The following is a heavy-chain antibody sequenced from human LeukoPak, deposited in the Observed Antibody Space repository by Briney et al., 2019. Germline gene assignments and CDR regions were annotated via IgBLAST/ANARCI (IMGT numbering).Heavy chain of an antibody. Sequence: PGGSLRLSCAASGNYWMHWVRQVPGKGLEWVSGISGTGGTTYYVDSVKGRFTISRDNSKNTLFLQMNSLRADDTAVYYCAKSSPRPGDRWGQGTLVIVSS. D-gene: IGHD6-6*01. CDR2: ISGTGGTT. CDR3: AKSSPRPGDR. V-gene: IGHV3-23*01. J-gene: IGHJ5*02. CDR1: GNYW.